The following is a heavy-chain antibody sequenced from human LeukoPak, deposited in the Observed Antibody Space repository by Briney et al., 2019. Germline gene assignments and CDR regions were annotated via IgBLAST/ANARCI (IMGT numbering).Heavy chain of an antibody. J-gene: IGHJ4*02. CDR2: IKQDGSEK. D-gene: IGHD4-17*01. V-gene: IGHV3-7*03. CDR1: GFTFSSYW. CDR3: ARGSRYGDYDFDY. Sequence: GGSLRLSCAASGFTFSSYWMSWVRQAPGKGLEWVANIKQDGSEKYYVDSVKGRFTISRDNAKNSLYLQMNSLRAEDTALYYCARGSRYGDYDFDYWGQGTLVTVSS.